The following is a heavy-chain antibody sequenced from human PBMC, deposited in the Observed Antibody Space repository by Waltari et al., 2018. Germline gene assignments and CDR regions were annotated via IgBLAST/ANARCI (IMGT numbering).Heavy chain of an antibody. Sequence: QVQLVESGGGVVQPGRSLSLHRAASGLPFSRYGLTWVRQAPGKGVEWVAVISYDGSNKYYADSVKGRFTISRDNSKNTLYLQMNSLRAEDTAVYYCARDKDYGDAIWGQGTLVTVSS. J-gene: IGHJ4*02. CDR1: GLPFSRYG. V-gene: IGHV3-30-3*01. CDR3: ARDKDYGDAI. D-gene: IGHD4-17*01. CDR2: ISYDGSNK.